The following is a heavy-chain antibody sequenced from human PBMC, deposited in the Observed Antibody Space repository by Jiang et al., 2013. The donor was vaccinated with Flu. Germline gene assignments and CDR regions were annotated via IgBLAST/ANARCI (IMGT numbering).Heavy chain of an antibody. Sequence: SRGLEWLGRTYYASKWYNNYAPSVKSRINITPDTSKNQFSLHVNSVTPEDTAVYYCARGYVRSGFDSWGQGTLVTVSS. D-gene: IGHD2-15*01. CDR2: TYYASKWYN. V-gene: IGHV6-1*01. CDR3: ARGYVRSGFDS. J-gene: IGHJ4*02.